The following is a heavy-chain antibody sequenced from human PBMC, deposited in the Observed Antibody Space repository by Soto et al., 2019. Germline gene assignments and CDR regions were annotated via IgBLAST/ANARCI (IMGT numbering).Heavy chain of an antibody. Sequence: QLQLQESGPGLVKPSETLSLTCTVSGGSIGGSSYYWGWIRQPPGKGLEWIGSIYYTGSTYYNPSLKSRVTISVDTSKNQFSLKVNSVTVADTAVYYCARHGVTMPVDFWGQGTLVFVSS. D-gene: IGHD3-10*01. J-gene: IGHJ4*02. CDR1: GGSIGGSSYY. CDR3: ARHGVTMPVDF. CDR2: IYYTGST. V-gene: IGHV4-39*01.